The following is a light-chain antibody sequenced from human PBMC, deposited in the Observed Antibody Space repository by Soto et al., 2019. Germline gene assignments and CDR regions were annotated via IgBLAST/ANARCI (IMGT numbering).Light chain of an antibody. V-gene: IGKV3-15*01. CDR3: HQYNYWPGT. J-gene: IGKJ2*01. CDR1: QDVGIN. Sequence: LMTQSPAILSVSPGERVTLSCRASQDVGINLAWYQQKPGHAPRLVVYGASTRATAFPARFSGSGSGTEFTLPLSSLQSEDLEVYYCHQYNYWPGTFGQGTKLEIK. CDR2: GAS.